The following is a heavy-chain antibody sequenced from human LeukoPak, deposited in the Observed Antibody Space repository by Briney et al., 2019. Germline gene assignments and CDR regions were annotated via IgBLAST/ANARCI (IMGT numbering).Heavy chain of an antibody. V-gene: IGHV3-74*01. J-gene: IGHJ4*02. CDR2: IKSDGSST. D-gene: IGHD2-21*02. Sequence: GGSLRLSCAASGFTFSSYWMYWVRQAPGKGPVWVSRIKSDGSSTNYADSVKGRFTISRDNAKNTLYLQMNSLRVEDTAVYYCAGVSYCGGDCYHDYWGQGTLVTVSS. CDR1: GFTFSSYW. CDR3: AGVSYCGGDCYHDY.